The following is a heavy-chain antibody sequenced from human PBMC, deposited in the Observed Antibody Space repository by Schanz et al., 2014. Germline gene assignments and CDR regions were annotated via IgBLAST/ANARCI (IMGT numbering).Heavy chain of an antibody. Sequence: PGGSLRLSCAASGFTFSAYYMDWVRQAPGKGPEWVAVIWSDGTNEYYADSVKGRFTISGDSSKYTVYLQMNSLRADDTAVYYCAKGPYYYYYMDVWGQGTTVTVSS. CDR3: AKGPYYYYYMDV. J-gene: IGHJ6*03. CDR2: IWSDGTNE. V-gene: IGHV3-33*08. CDR1: GFTFSAYY.